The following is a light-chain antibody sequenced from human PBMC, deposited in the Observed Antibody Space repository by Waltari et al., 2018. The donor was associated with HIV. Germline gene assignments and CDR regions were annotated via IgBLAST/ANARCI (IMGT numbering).Light chain of an antibody. CDR3: CSYAGSYTFVV. CDR2: DDS. Sequence: QSALTQPRSVSGSPGQSVTISCTGTSSDVGGYNYVPWYQQHPGKAPKLMIYDDSKRPSGVPDRFSGSKFGNTASLTISGLQAEDEADYYCCSYAGSYTFVVFGGGTKLTVL. V-gene: IGLV2-11*01. J-gene: IGLJ2*01. CDR1: SSDVGGYNY.